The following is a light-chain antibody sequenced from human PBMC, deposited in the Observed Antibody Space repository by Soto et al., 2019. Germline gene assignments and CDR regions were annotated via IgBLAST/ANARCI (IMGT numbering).Light chain of an antibody. V-gene: IGKV1-5*01. CDR1: QNINDW. J-gene: IGKJ5*01. Sequence: DIQMTQSPSTLSASVGDRVTITCRASQNINDWLAWYQQKPGKAPKLLIYDTSSLTRGVPSRFSGRGSGTDFTLTISGLQPDDFATYYCQQYHSYSYTFGQGTRLEIK. CDR2: DTS. CDR3: QQYHSYSYT.